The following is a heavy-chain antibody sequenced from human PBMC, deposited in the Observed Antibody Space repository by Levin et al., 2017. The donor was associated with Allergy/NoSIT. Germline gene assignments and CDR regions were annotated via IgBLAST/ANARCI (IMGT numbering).Heavy chain of an antibody. J-gene: IGHJ4*02. Sequence: GGSLRLSCAASGFTFSNYWMHWVRQAPGKGLVWVSHINSDGSNTNYADSVKGRFTISRDNAKNTLYLQMNSLRDEDTAVYYCARGGCSSTSCLDNWGQGALVTVSP. CDR2: INSDGSNT. D-gene: IGHD2-2*01. CDR1: GFTFSNYW. V-gene: IGHV3-74*01. CDR3: ARGGCSSTSCLDN.